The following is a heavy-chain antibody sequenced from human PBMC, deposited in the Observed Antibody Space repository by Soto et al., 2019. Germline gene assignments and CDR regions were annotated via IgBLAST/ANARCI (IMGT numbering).Heavy chain of an antibody. D-gene: IGHD6-13*01. Sequence: GGSLRLSCAASGITFSDFDMNWVRQGPGKGLEWVAVIWTDGSKENHADSVKGRFTTSRDNSKNTLYLHLNSMGVEDTAVYYCARGRSRTWYIDYWGQGTLVTVSS. V-gene: IGHV3-33*01. CDR2: IWTDGSKE. CDR3: ARGRSRTWYIDY. J-gene: IGHJ4*02. CDR1: GITFSDFD.